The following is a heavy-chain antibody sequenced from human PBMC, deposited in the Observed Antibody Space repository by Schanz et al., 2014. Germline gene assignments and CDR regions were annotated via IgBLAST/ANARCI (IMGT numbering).Heavy chain of an antibody. D-gene: IGHD2-2*01. J-gene: IGHJ4*02. CDR1: GDSITHFY. V-gene: IGHV4-59*06. Sequence: QVQLQESGPGLVKPSETLSLTCTVSGDSITHFYWSWIRQFPGKGLKWIGYISYSGRTYYSPSLKGRLTMSVDTSKNQFTLRLSSVTAADTAIYYCSRGECSSTSYHEVAPPDDWGQGTLVTVSS. CDR2: ISYSGRT. CDR3: SRGECSSTSYHEVAPPDD.